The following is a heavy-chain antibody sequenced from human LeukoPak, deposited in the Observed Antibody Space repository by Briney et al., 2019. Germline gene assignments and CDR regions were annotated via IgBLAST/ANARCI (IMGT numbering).Heavy chain of an antibody. CDR3: ARGLLIGGYSRGYFDS. D-gene: IGHD3-22*01. CDR1: GFTFSSYE. J-gene: IGHJ4*02. CDR2: IDYSGNT. V-gene: IGHV4-39*07. Sequence: LRLSCAASGFTFSSYEMNWVRQAPGKGLEWIGSIDYSGNTYYNPSLKSRVTISVDTSKNQFSLKLSSVTAADTAVYYCARGLLIGGYSRGYFDSWGQGTLVTVSS.